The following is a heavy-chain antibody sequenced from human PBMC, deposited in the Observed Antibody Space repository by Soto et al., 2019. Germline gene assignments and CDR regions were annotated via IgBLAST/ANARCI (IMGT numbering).Heavy chain of an antibody. Sequence: PSETLSLTCTVSGGSISSGDYYWSWIRQPPGKGLEWIGDIYYSGSTNYNPSLKSRVTISVDTSKNQFSLELTSVTAADTAVYYCARVAITYYYDSSGYRLDPWGQGTLVTVSS. CDR1: GGSISSGDYY. V-gene: IGHV4-30-4*01. CDR3: ARVAITYYYDSSGYRLDP. D-gene: IGHD3-22*01. CDR2: IYYSGST. J-gene: IGHJ5*02.